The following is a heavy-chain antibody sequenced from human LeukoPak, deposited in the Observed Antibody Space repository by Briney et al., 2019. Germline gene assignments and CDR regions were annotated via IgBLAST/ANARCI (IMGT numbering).Heavy chain of an antibody. V-gene: IGHV3-23*01. J-gene: IGHJ4*02. D-gene: IGHD3-3*01. CDR3: AKFTIFGASVDY. CDR2: ISGTGVST. Sequence: GGSLRLSCAASGFTFSIYAMSWVRQAPGKGPEWVSTISGTGVSTYSADSVKGRFTTSRDNSKNTVYLQMNSLRVEDTAVYYCAKFTIFGASVDYWGQGTLVTVSS. CDR1: GFTFSIYA.